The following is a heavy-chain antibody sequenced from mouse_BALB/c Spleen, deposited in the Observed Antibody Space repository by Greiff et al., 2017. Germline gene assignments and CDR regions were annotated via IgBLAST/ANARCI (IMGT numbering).Heavy chain of an antibody. D-gene: IGHD2-2*01. V-gene: IGHV1-80*01. J-gene: IGHJ2*01. CDR2: IYPGDGDT. Sequence: VQLHQSGAELVRPGSSVKISCKASGYAFSSYWMNWVKQRPGQGLEWIGQIYPGDGDTNYNGKFKGKATLTADKSSSTAYMQLSSLTSEDSAVYFCARSLYGFFDYWGQGTTLTVSS. CDR3: ARSLYGFFDY. CDR1: GYAFSSYW.